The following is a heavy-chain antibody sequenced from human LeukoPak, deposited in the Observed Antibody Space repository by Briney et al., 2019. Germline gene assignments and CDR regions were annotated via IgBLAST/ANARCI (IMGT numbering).Heavy chain of an antibody. CDR2: IYYSGST. D-gene: IGHD3-16*01. CDR3: ARDLGNWFDP. J-gene: IGHJ5*02. CDR1: GGSISSTSYC. Sequence: KPSETLSLTCTVSGGSISSTSYCWGWIRQPPGKGLEWIGSIYYSGSTYYNPSLKSRVTISVDTSKNQFSLKLSSVTATDTAVYYCARDLGNWFDPWGQGTLVTVSS. V-gene: IGHV4-39*02.